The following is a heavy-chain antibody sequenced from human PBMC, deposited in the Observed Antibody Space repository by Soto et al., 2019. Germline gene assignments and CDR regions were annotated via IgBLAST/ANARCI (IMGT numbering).Heavy chain of an antibody. V-gene: IGHV5-51*01. J-gene: IGHJ6*02. CDR3: ARHEAAYYNFYGMDV. CDR2: IHPGESDT. Sequence: PGESLKISCKSYGYSFTTYWIAWVRQMPGKGLGWMGSIHPGESDTRYSPSFQGQVTISADRSITTAYLQWSSLKASDTAMYYCARHEAAYYNFYGMDVWGQGTTVTVSS. D-gene: IGHD6-25*01. CDR1: GYSFTTYW.